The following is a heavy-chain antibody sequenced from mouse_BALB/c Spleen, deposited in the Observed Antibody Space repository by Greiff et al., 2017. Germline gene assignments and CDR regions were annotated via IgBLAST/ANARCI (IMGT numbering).Heavy chain of an antibody. CDR2: IWAGGST. Sequence: VMLVESGPGLVAPSQSLSITCTVSGFSLTSYGVHWVRQPPGKGLEWLGVIWAGGSTNYTSALMSRLSISKDNSKSQVFLKMNSLQPDDTAMYYCAREGRYDARYFDYWGQGTTLTDSS. V-gene: IGHV2-9*02. CDR1: GFSLTSYG. CDR3: AREGRYDARYFDY. J-gene: IGHJ2*01. D-gene: IGHD2-14*01.